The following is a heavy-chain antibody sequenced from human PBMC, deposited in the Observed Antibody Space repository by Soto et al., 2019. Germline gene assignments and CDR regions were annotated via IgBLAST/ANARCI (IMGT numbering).Heavy chain of an antibody. CDR1: GFAFSSYA. CDR3: AKDVVVVPAAIRTANWFDP. CDR2: ISGSGGST. D-gene: IGHD2-2*02. Sequence: GGSLRLSCAASGFAFSSYAMSWVRQAPGKGLEWVSAISGSGGSTYYADSVKGRFTISRDNSKNTLYLQMNSLRAEDTAVYYCAKDVVVVPAAIRTANWFDPWGQGTLVTVSS. J-gene: IGHJ5*02. V-gene: IGHV3-23*01.